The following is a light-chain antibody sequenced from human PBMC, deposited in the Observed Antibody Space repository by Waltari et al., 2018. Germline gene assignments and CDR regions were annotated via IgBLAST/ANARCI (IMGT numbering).Light chain of an antibody. J-gene: IGKJ2*01. CDR1: QGISRW. V-gene: IGKV1-12*01. Sequence: QMTQSPSSLSASVGDRVTITGRASQGISRWLAWYQQKPGKAPNLLMYAASSLQSGVPSRFSGSGSGTDFTLTISSLQPEDSAIYYCQQANSFPYTFGQGTKVEIK. CDR3: QQANSFPYT. CDR2: AAS.